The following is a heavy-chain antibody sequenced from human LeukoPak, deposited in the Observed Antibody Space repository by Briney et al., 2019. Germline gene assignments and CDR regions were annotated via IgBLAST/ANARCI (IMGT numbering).Heavy chain of an antibody. J-gene: IGHJ4*02. CDR1: GFTVSDNY. D-gene: IGHD3-10*01. CDR3: GRGMVRGGSAPDY. Sequence: GGALRLSCAASGFTVSDNYMSWVRQAPGKGLEGVSVVYNDGSTYYGDSVKGRFTISRDHSKNTLYLQMNSLRAEDTAVYYCGRGMVRGGSAPDYWGQGTLVTVSS. V-gene: IGHV3-66*01. CDR2: VYNDGST.